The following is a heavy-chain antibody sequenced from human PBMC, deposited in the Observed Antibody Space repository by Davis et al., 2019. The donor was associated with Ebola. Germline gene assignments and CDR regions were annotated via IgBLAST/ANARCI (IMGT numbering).Heavy chain of an antibody. Sequence: GESLKISCVASGFTFSPYWMHWIRLAPGKGLVWVSRINGDGSSTSYADPVKGRFTISRDNARNIVYLQMNSLRVEDTGVYYCAKDWGDGYNLGLGGYWGQGTLVTVSS. V-gene: IGHV3-74*01. D-gene: IGHD5-24*01. J-gene: IGHJ4*02. CDR1: GFTFSPYW. CDR3: AKDWGDGYNLGLGGY. CDR2: INGDGSST.